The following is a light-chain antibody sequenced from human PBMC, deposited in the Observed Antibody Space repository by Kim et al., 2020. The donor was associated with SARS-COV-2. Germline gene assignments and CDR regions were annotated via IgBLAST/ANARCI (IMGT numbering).Light chain of an antibody. J-gene: IGKJ2*01. CDR2: NAS. V-gene: IGKV1-5*03. CDR1: QSISDW. CDR3: QQYSTYWST. Sequence: SATVGDRVNITCRASQSISDWLAWYQQKPGKAPNLLIHNASTLHSGVPSRFSASGSGTEFTLTISSLQPGDFATYYCQQYSTYWSTFGQGTKLEIK.